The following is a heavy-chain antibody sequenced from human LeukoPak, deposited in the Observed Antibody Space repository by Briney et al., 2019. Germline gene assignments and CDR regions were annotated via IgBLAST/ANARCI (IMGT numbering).Heavy chain of an antibody. CDR2: IYTSGSP. CDR1: GGSISRYY. CDR3: ARAYYYDSSGYHFDY. D-gene: IGHD3-22*01. V-gene: IGHV4-4*07. J-gene: IGHJ4*02. Sequence: SETLSLTCTVSGGSISRYYWSWIRQPAGKGLEWIGRIYTSGSPNYNPSLKSRVTMSVDTSKNQFSLKLSSVTAADTAVYYGARAYYYDSSGYHFDYWGQGTLVTVSS.